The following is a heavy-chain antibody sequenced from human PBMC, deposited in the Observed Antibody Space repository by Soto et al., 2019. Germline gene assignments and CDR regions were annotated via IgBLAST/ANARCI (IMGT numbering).Heavy chain of an antibody. CDR3: AKEEVAAAGTIDY. J-gene: IGHJ4*02. V-gene: IGHV3-30*18. CDR1: GFTFSSYG. Sequence: PGGSLRLSCAASGFTFSSYGMHWVRQAPGKGLEWVAVISYDGSNKYYADSVKGRFTISRDNSKNTLYLQMNSLRAEDTAVYYFAKEEVAAAGTIDYWGQGTLVTVSS. CDR2: ISYDGSNK. D-gene: IGHD6-13*01.